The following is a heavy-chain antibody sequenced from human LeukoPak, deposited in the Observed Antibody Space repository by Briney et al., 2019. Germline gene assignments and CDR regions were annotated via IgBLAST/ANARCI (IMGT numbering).Heavy chain of an antibody. CDR1: GYYFTTNW. CDR2: IYPSDSDT. D-gene: IGHD4-17*01. V-gene: IGHV5-51*01. J-gene: IGHJ4*02. Sequence: GESLKISCKGSGYYFTTNWIGWVRQMPGKGLEWMGIIYPSDSDTRYSPSFQGQVTISADKSISTAYLQWSSLRASDTAMYYCARLYGKEFDYWGQGTLVPVSS. CDR3: ARLYGKEFDY.